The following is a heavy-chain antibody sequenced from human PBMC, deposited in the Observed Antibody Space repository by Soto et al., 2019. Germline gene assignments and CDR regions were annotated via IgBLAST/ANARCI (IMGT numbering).Heavy chain of an antibody. D-gene: IGHD3-22*01. V-gene: IGHV3-11*06. Sequence: GGSLRLSCAASGFTFSDYYMSWIRHAPGKGLEWVSYISSSSSYTNYADSVKGRFTISRDNAKNSLYLQMNSLRAEDTAVYYCASWGYYDSSGYYYWDAFDIWGQGTMVTVSS. CDR2: ISSSSSYT. J-gene: IGHJ3*02. CDR3: ASWGYYDSSGYYYWDAFDI. CDR1: GFTFSDYY.